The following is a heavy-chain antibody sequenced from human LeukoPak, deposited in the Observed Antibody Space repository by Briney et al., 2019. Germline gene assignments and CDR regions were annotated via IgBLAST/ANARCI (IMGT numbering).Heavy chain of an antibody. CDR2: IIPSGGST. CDR1: GYTFNSYD. CDR3: ARGGRERYSSGWTDAFDI. Sequence: ASAKVSCKASGYTFNSYDISWVRHALGRRGEWRGIIIPSGGSTSYAQKFQGRVTMTRDTSTSTVYMGLSSLSSEDTAVYYCARGGRERYSSGWTDAFDIWGQGTMVTVSS. J-gene: IGHJ3*02. V-gene: IGHV1-46*02. D-gene: IGHD6-19*01.